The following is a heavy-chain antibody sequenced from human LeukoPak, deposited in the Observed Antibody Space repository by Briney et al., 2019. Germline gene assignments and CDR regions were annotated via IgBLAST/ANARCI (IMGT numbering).Heavy chain of an antibody. CDR1: GLTFSSYG. Sequence: GGSLRLSCAASGLTFSSYGMHWVRQAPGKGLEWVAVISYDGSNKYCADSVKGRFTISRDNSKNTLYLQMNSLRAEDTAVYYCAKAGAILTGYLYWGQGTLVTVSS. D-gene: IGHD3-9*01. V-gene: IGHV3-30*18. CDR2: ISYDGSNK. CDR3: AKAGAILTGYLY. J-gene: IGHJ4*02.